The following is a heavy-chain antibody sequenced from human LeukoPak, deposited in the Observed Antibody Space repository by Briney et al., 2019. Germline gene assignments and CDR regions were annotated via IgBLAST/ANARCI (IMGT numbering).Heavy chain of an antibody. D-gene: IGHD5-18*01. CDR1: GFTFSSYS. V-gene: IGHV3-21*01. Sequence: GGSLRLSCAASGFTFSSYSMNWVRQAPGKGLEWVSSISSSSSYIYYADSVKGRFTISRDNAKNSLYLQVNSLRAEDTAVYYCASLDTAMVGVDYWGQGTLVTVSS. CDR2: ISSSSSYI. J-gene: IGHJ4*02. CDR3: ASLDTAMVGVDY.